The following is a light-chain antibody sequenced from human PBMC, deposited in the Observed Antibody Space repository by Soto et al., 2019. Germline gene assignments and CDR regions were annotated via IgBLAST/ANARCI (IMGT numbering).Light chain of an antibody. V-gene: IGLV2-14*01. CDR3: SSYTSSSIVYV. CDR2: DVS. J-gene: IGLJ1*01. Sequence: QSALTQPASVSVSPGQSITISCTGTSSDVGGYNYVSWYQQHPGKAPKLMIYDVSNRPSGVSNRFSGSKSGNTASLTISGLQAEDEADYYCSSYTSSSIVYVFGTGTKVTVL. CDR1: SSDVGGYNY.